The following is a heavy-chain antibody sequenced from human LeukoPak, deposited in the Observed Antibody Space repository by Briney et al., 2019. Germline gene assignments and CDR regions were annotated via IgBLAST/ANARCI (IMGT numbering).Heavy chain of an antibody. D-gene: IGHD6-13*01. CDR1: GFTLRRYT. Sequence: GGSLRLSCAASGFTLRRYTMNWVRQAPGKGLEWVSSISTSSTYIYYADSVKGRSTISRDNAKNSLYLQMNSLRAEDTAVYYCAKEGDSSSWYDLYDYWGQGTLVTVSS. CDR3: AKEGDSSSWYDLYDY. J-gene: IGHJ4*02. CDR2: ISTSSTYI. V-gene: IGHV3-21*01.